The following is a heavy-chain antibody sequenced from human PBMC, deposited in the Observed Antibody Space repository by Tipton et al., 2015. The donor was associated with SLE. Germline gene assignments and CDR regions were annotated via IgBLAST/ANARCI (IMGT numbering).Heavy chain of an antibody. V-gene: IGHV3-30*03. Sequence: SLRLSCAASGFTFSSYGMHWVRQAPGKGLDWVALISYDGRNEYYADSVKGRFTISRDNSNNTLFLQMNSLRVEDTAIYYCARSLGATGPFHYWGQGTLVTVSS. D-gene: IGHD1-26*01. J-gene: IGHJ4*02. CDR2: ISYDGRNE. CDR3: ARSLGATGPFHY. CDR1: GFTFSSYG.